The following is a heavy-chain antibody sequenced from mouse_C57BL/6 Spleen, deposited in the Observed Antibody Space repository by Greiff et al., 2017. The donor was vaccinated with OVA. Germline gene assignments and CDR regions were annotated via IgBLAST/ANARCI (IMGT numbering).Heavy chain of an antibody. J-gene: IGHJ4*01. CDR3: ARSSDYYAMDY. CDR1: GYTFTSYW. Sequence: VQLQQPGAELVKPGASVKLSCKASGYTFTSYWMHWVKQRPGQGLEWIGMIHPNSGSTNYNEKFKSKATLTVDKSSSTAYMQLSSLTSEDSAVYYCARSSDYYAMDYWGQGTSVTVSS. CDR2: IHPNSGST. V-gene: IGHV1-64*01.